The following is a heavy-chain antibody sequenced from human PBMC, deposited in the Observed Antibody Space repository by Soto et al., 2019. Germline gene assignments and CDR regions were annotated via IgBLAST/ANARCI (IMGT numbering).Heavy chain of an antibody. Sequence: QVQLVQSGAEVKKPGSSVKVSCKASGGTFSSYAISWVRQAPGQGLEWMGGIIPIFGTANYAQKFHGRVTITADESTSKAYMELSSLRSEDTAVYYCAKANRRSTFDYWGQGTLVTVSS. CDR1: GGTFSSYA. J-gene: IGHJ4*02. CDR3: AKANRRSTFDY. V-gene: IGHV1-69*12. CDR2: IIPIFGTA.